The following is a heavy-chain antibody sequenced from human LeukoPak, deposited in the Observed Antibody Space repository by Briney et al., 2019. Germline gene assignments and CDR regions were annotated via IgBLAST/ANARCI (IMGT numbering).Heavy chain of an antibody. D-gene: IGHD5-12*01. V-gene: IGHV3-7*01. Sequence: PGGSLRLSCEASGFSIKIYWMNWVRQAPGKGLEWVANIKWDGSEKYYVDSVKGRFNISRDNAKNSLFLQINNPRVEDTAAYYCTRGAGYNDFDLVPFDYWGQGTPLTVSS. CDR3: TRGAGYNDFDLVPFDY. J-gene: IGHJ4*02. CDR2: IKWDGSEK. CDR1: GFSIKIYW.